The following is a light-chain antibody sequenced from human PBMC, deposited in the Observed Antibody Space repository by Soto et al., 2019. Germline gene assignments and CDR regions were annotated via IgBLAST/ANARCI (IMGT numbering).Light chain of an antibody. CDR3: SSYTSSSTNYV. CDR2: EVS. CDR1: SSDVGGYNY. J-gene: IGLJ1*01. Sequence: QSVLTQPASVSGSPGQSMTISCTGTSSDVGGYNYVSWYQQHPGKAPKLMIYEVSNRPSGVSNRFSGSKSGNTASLTISGLQAEDEADYYCSSYTSSSTNYVFGTGTKLTVL. V-gene: IGLV2-14*01.